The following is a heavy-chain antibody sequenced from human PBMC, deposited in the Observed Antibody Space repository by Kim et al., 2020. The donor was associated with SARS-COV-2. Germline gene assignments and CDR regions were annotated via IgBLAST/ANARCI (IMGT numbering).Heavy chain of an antibody. D-gene: IGHD1-1*01. CDR1: GFTFSSYA. Sequence: GGSLRLSCAASGFTFSSYAMSWVRQAPGKGLEWVSAISGSGGSTYYADSVKGRFTISRDNSKNTLYLQMNSLRAEDTAVYYCAKIASDPVPYRYNRNGKGDNWFDPWGQGTLVTVSS. J-gene: IGHJ5*02. V-gene: IGHV3-23*01. CDR2: ISGSGGST. CDR3: AKIASDPVPYRYNRNGKGDNWFDP.